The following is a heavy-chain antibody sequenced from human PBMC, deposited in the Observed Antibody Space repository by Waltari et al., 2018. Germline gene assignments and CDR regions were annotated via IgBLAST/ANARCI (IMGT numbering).Heavy chain of an antibody. CDR3: ARDLPSYGDEFDY. J-gene: IGHJ4*02. D-gene: IGHD4-17*01. V-gene: IGHV4-30-4*08. Sequence: QVQLQESGPGLVKPSQTLSLTCTVSGGSISSGDYYWSWIRQPPGKGLEWIGYIYYSGITYYNPSLKSRVTRSVDTSKNQFSLKLSSVTAADTAVYYCARDLPSYGDEFDYWGQGTLVTVSS. CDR1: GGSISSGDYY. CDR2: IYYSGIT.